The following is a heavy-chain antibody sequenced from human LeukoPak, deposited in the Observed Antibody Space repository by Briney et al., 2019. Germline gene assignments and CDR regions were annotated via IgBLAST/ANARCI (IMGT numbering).Heavy chain of an antibody. CDR3: ALLWFGELLPDY. Sequence: AGGSLRLSCAASGFTFSSYAMSWVRQAPGKGLEWVSAISGSGGSTYYADSVKGRFTISRDNSNNTLYLQMNSLRAEDTAVYYCALLWFGELLPDYWGQGTLVTVSS. J-gene: IGHJ4*02. V-gene: IGHV3-23*01. D-gene: IGHD3-10*01. CDR2: ISGSGGST. CDR1: GFTFSSYA.